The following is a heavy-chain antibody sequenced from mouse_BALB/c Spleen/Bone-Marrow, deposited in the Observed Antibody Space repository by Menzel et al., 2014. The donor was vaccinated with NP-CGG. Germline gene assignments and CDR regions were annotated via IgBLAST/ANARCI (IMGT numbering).Heavy chain of an antibody. V-gene: IGHV1-14*01. CDR1: GYTFTSYV. CDR2: INPYNDGT. D-gene: IGHD1-1*01. Sequence: VHVKQSGPELVKPGASVKMSCKASGYTFTSYVMHWVKQKPGQGLEWIGYINPYNDGTKYNEKLKGKATLTSDKSSSTAYMELSSLTSEDSAVYYCAREGGYYGSLYAMDYWGQGTSVTVSS. J-gene: IGHJ4*01. CDR3: AREGGYYGSLYAMDY.